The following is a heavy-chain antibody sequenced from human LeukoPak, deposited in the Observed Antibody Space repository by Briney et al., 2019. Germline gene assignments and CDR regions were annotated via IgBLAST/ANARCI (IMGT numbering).Heavy chain of an antibody. J-gene: IGHJ2*01. CDR2: MAHGGSP. Sequence: SETLSLTCTVSGDSISSSNYYWAWIRQPPGKGLEWIVNMAHGGSPNYNPSLKSRVTISLDPSKNQFSLKLSSMTAADTAVYYCARKMNDSSGYYYYGPPDWYFDLWGRGTLVTVSS. CDR1: GDSISSSNYY. D-gene: IGHD3-22*01. CDR3: ARKMNDSSGYYYYGPPDWYFDL. V-gene: IGHV4-39*07.